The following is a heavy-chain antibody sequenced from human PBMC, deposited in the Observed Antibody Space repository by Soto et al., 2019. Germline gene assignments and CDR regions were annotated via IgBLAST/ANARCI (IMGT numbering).Heavy chain of an antibody. V-gene: IGHV3-33*01. CDR1: GFTFSSYG. CDR3: ARDLAPDGSYWLPLDY. J-gene: IGHJ4*02. D-gene: IGHD1-26*01. Sequence: QVQLVESGGGVVQPGRSLRLSCAASGFTFSSYGMHWVRQAPGKGLEWVAVIWYDGSNKYYADSVKGRFTISRDNSKNTLYLQMNSLRAEDTAVYYCARDLAPDGSYWLPLDYWGQGTLVTVSS. CDR2: IWYDGSNK.